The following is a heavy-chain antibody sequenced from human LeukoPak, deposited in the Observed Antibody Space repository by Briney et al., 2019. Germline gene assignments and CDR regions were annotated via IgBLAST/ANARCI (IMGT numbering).Heavy chain of an antibody. D-gene: IGHD2-2*01. J-gene: IGHJ4*02. V-gene: IGHV1-2*02. Sequence: EASVKVSCKASGYTFTGFYIHWVRQAPGQGLEWMGWINPNSGGTKYAQRFQGRVTMTRDTSISTAYMELNSLRSDDTAVYHCARDLSISSTGCPSHWGQGTLVTVSS. CDR3: ARDLSISSTGCPSH. CDR2: INPNSGGT. CDR1: GYTFTGFY.